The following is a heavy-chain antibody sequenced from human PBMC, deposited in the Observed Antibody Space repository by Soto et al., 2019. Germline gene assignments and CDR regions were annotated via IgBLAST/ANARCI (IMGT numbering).Heavy chain of an antibody. Sequence: GESLKISFKGSGYSFTSYWITWVRQTPGKVLELMGRIDPSDYYTNYSPSFQGHVTISVDKSISAAYLQWSSLTASDTANYYCARHVVEWNYAGYWGQRAMVTVSS. CDR2: IDPSDYYT. J-gene: IGHJ4*02. V-gene: IGHV5-10-1*01. D-gene: IGHD2-21*01. CDR1: GYSFTSYW. CDR3: ARHVVEWNYAGY.